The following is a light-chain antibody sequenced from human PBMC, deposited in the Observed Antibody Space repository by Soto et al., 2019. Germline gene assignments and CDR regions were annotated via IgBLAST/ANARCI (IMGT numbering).Light chain of an antibody. J-gene: IGLJ1*01. CDR2: EVN. Sequence: QSVLTQPPPVSGSPGQSVTISCTGTSSDVGNYNRVSWYQQPPGTAPKLMIYEVNNRPSGVPDRFSGSKSGNTASLTISGLQAEDEADYYCNSYTTSSTYVFGTGTKVTVL. CDR3: NSYTTSSTYV. CDR1: SSDVGNYNR. V-gene: IGLV2-18*02.